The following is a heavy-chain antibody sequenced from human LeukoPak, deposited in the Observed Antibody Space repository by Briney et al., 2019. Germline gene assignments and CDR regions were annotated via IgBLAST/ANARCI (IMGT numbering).Heavy chain of an antibody. D-gene: IGHD4-11*01. CDR2: ISGGGTLT. CDR3: ANEYSKGDV. Sequence: GGSLRLSCAASGFTFSIYGMYWVRQAPGKGLECVSSISGGGTLTYYADSVKGRFTTSRDNSRNTLYLQMNSLRAEDTAIYYCANEYSKGDVWGQGTTVTVSS. CDR1: GFTFSIYG. V-gene: IGHV3-23*01. J-gene: IGHJ3*01.